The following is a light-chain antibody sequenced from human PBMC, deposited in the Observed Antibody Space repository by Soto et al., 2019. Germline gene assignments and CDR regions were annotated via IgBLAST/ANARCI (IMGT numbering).Light chain of an antibody. CDR2: EGT. J-gene: IGLJ1*01. V-gene: IGLV2-23*01. CDR1: SSDVGSYNL. Sequence: QSALTQPASVSGSPGQSITIPCTGTSSDVGSYNLVSWYQQHPGKAPKLIIYEGTKRPSGVFNRCSGSKSGNTASLTISGLQAEDEADYYCCSFVGTGTYVFATGTKLTVL. CDR3: CSFVGTGTYV.